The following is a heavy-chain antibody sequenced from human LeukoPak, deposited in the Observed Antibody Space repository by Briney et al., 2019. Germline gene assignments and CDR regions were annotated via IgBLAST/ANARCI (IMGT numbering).Heavy chain of an antibody. CDR1: GGTFSSYA. D-gene: IGHD3-10*01. CDR3: ARTLPLWFGELLSQESVNWFDP. Sequence: SVKVSCKASGGTFSSYAISWVRQAPGQGLEWMGGIIPIFGTANYAQKFQGRVTITADKSTSTAYMELSSPRSEDTAVYYCARTLPLWFGELLSQESVNWFDPWGQGTLVTVSS. J-gene: IGHJ5*02. V-gene: IGHV1-69*06. CDR2: IIPIFGTA.